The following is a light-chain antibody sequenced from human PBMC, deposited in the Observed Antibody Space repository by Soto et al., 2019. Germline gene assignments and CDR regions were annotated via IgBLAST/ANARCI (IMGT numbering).Light chain of an antibody. CDR2: DDN. V-gene: IGLV1-51*01. CDR1: SSNIGGNS. Sequence: QSVLTQPPSVSAAPAQKVTISCSGSSSNIGGNSVSWYQQLPGTTPKLLIYDDNKRPSGIPDRFSGCKSGTSATLVITGFQTGDEADYYCGSWDSSLCAYVFGTGTKVTVL. J-gene: IGLJ1*01. CDR3: GSWDSSLCAYV.